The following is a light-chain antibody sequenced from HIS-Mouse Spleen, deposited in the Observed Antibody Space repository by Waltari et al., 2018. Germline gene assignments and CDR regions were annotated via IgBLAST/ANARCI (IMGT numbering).Light chain of an antibody. CDR2: WAS. Sequence: DIVMTQSPDSLAVSLGERATINCKSSQSVLYSSNNKNYLAWYQQKPGKPPKLLIYWASTRESGVPDRFGGSGSGTDFTLTISSLQAEDVAVYYCQQYYSTPWTFGQGTKVEIK. J-gene: IGKJ1*01. CDR1: QSVLYSSNNKNY. CDR3: QQYYSTPWT. V-gene: IGKV4-1*01.